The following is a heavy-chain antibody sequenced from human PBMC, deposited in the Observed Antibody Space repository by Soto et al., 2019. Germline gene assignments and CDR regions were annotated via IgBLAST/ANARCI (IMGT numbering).Heavy chain of an antibody. D-gene: IGHD3-3*01. CDR1: GFTFTDYA. V-gene: IGHV3-23*01. J-gene: IGHJ6*02. CDR2: ISGSGGST. CDR3: AKDRNDFWSGYYGPLGGGMDV. Sequence: EVQLLESGGGLVQPGGSLRLSCAASGFTFTDYAMSWARQAPGEGLEWVSAISGSGGSTYYADSVKGRFTISRDNSKNTLYLQMNSLRAEDTAPYYCAKDRNDFWSGYYGPLGGGMDVWGQGTTVTVSS.